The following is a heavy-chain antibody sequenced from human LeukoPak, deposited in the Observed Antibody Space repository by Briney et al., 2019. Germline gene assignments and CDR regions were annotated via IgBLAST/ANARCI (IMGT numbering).Heavy chain of an antibody. CDR3: VNLGYSD. V-gene: IGHV3-7*01. Sequence: GGSLRLSCEASGFTFSAAWMTWVRQAPGKGLEWVATIKNDGSDKYYVDSVKGRFTLSRDNAKNLVYLQMNSLRVEDTAVYYCVNLGYSDGGQGTLVTVSS. CDR2: IKNDGSDK. CDR1: GFTFSAAW. J-gene: IGHJ4*02. D-gene: IGHD5-12*01.